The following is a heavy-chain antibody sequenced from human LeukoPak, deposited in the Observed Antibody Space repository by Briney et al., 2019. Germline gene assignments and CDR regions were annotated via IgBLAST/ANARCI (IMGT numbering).Heavy chain of an antibody. J-gene: IGHJ4*02. V-gene: IGHV3-74*01. CDR3: SRLRPGYYFDY. Sequence: PGGSLRLSCAASGFIFSTYVMSWVRQAPGKGLVWVARINSDGSSTSYADSVKGRFTISRDNAKNSLYLQMNSLRDEDTAVYYCSRLRPGYYFDYWGQGTLVTVSS. CDR1: GFIFSTYV. CDR2: INSDGSST. D-gene: IGHD4-17*01.